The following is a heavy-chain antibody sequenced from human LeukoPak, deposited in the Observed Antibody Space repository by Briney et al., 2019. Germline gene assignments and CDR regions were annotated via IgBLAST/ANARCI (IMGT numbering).Heavy chain of an antibody. V-gene: IGHV3-7*01. CDR2: IKQDGSEK. Sequence: PGGSLRLSCAASGFTFSSYAMSWVRQAPGKGLEWVANIKQDGSEKYYVDSVKGRFTISRDNAKNSLYLQMNSLRAEDTAVYYCARDKIWFGELLWFDPWGQGTLVTVSS. CDR3: ARDKIWFGELLWFDP. CDR1: GFTFSSYA. D-gene: IGHD3-10*01. J-gene: IGHJ5*02.